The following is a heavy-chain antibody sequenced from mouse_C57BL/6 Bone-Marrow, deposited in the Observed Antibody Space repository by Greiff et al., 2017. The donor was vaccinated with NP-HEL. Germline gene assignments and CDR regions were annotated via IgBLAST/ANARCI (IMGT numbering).Heavy chain of an antibody. V-gene: IGHV3-6*01. D-gene: IGHD2-3*01. CDR2: ISYDGSN. J-gene: IGHJ2*01. CDR3: ARKAMMGYYFDY. CDR1: GYSITSGYY. Sequence: EVKLMESGPGLVKPSQSLSLTCSVTGYSITSGYYWNWIRQFPGNKLEWMGYISYDGSNNYNPSLKNRISITRDTSKNQFFLKLNSVTTEDTATYYCARKAMMGYYFDYWGQGTTLTVSS.